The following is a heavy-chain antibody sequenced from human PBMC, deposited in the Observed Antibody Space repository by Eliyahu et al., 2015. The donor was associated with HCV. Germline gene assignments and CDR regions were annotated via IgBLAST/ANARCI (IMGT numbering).Heavy chain of an antibody. CDR3: ARGIYTSGSYSYYFDY. CDR2: ICYTGST. D-gene: IGHD3-10*01. Sequence: QLQLQESGPGLVKPSETLSLTCTVSGGSISSSPYCWGWIRQPPGKGLEWIGTICYTGSTYYNPSLNSRVTISVDTSKNLFPLKLSSVTAADTAFYYCARGIYTSGSYSYYFDYWGQGTLVTVSS. V-gene: IGHV4-39*07. J-gene: IGHJ4*02. CDR1: GGSISSSPYC.